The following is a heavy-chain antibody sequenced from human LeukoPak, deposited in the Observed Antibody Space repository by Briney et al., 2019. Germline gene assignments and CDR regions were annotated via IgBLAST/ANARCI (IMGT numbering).Heavy chain of an antibody. CDR2: INHSGST. V-gene: IGHV4-34*01. D-gene: IGHD3-16*01. J-gene: IGHJ4*02. CDR3: ARSRGLGFDY. CDR1: GGSFSGYY. Sequence: SETLSLTCAVYGGSFSGYYWSWIRQPPGKGLEWIGEINHSGSTNYNPSLKSRVTISVDTSKNQFSLKLSSVTAADTAVYYCARSRGLGFDYWGQGTLVTVSS.